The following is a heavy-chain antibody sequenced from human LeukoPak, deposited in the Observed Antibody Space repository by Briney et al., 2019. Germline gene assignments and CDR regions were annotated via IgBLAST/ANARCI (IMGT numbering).Heavy chain of an antibody. CDR2: IKRDGSEK. J-gene: IGHJ4*02. CDR3: ARVADIVVVPAPPDY. Sequence: PGGSLRLSCAASGFTFDNYRMSWVRQPPGKGLEWVANIKRDGSEKYCVDSVKGRFTISRDNSKNTLYLQMNSLRAEDTAVYYCARVADIVVVPAPPDYWGQGTLVTVSS. V-gene: IGHV3-7*01. D-gene: IGHD2-2*01. CDR1: GFTFDNYR.